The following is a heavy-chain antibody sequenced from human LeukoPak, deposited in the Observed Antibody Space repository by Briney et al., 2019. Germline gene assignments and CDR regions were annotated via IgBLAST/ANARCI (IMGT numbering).Heavy chain of an antibody. V-gene: IGHV1-2*02. D-gene: IGHD6-19*01. Sequence: ASVKVSCKASGYTFTSYGISWVRQAPGQGLEWMGWINPNSGGTNYAQKFQGRVTMTRDTSISTAYMELSRLRSDDTAVYYCARGFSVANDAFDIWGQGTMVTVSS. CDR1: GYTFTSYG. J-gene: IGHJ3*02. CDR2: INPNSGGT. CDR3: ARGFSVANDAFDI.